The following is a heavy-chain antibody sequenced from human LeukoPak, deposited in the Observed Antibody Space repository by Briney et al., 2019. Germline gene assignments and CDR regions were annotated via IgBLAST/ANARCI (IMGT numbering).Heavy chain of an antibody. CDR1: GYTFTRYY. CDR2: INPNSGGT. J-gene: IGHJ4*02. CDR3: ARDGRHDYGDYEG. V-gene: IGHV1-2*02. D-gene: IGHD4-17*01. Sequence: ASVKVSCTASGYTFTRYYMHWVRQAPGQGLEWMGWINPNSGGTNYAQKFQGRVTMTRDTSISTAYMELSRLRSDDTAVYYCARDGRHDYGDYEGWGQGTLVTVSS.